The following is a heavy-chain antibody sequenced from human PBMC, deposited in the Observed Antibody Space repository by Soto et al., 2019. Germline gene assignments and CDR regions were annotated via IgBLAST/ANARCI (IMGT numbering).Heavy chain of an antibody. Sequence: SETLSLTCAVYGGSFSGYYWSWIRQPPGKGLEWIGEINHSGSTNYNPSLKSRVTISVDTSKNQFSLKLSSVTAADTAVYYCARGSLRFLEWLPNYYYYGMDVWGQGTTVTVSS. CDR1: GGSFSGYY. V-gene: IGHV4-34*01. D-gene: IGHD3-3*01. J-gene: IGHJ6*02. CDR2: INHSGST. CDR3: ARGSLRFLEWLPNYYYYGMDV.